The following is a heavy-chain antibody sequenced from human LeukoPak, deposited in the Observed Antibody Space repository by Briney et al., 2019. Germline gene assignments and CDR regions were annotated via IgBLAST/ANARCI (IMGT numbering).Heavy chain of an antibody. J-gene: IGHJ3*02. CDR3: ARLPNSGSYLGHLDI. CDR2: IYYSGRI. D-gene: IGHD1-26*01. V-gene: IGHV4-39*01. CDR1: GGSISSNSYY. Sequence: SEVLSLTCTVSGGSISSNSYYWGWIRQPPGKGLDWIGSIYYSGRIYYDPFLNSRVIISVDTSKHPFSLKLSSVSAADTAMYYCARLPNSGSYLGHLDIWGQGTMVTVAS.